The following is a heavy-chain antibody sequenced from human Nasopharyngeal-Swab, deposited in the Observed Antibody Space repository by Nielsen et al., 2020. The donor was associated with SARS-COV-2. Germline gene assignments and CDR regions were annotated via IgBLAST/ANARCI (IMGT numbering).Heavy chain of an antibody. CDR1: GFTFSSFW. V-gene: IGHV3-74*01. Sequence: GESLKISCTASGFTFSSFWMHWVRQAPGKGLVWVSRLNSDGSSTSYADSVQGRFTISRDNAKNTLYLQMNSLRAEDTAVYYCARDTSVDIVLLYYGMDVWGQGTTVTVSS. CDR2: LNSDGSST. CDR3: ARDTSVDIVLLYYGMDV. J-gene: IGHJ6*02. D-gene: IGHD5-12*01.